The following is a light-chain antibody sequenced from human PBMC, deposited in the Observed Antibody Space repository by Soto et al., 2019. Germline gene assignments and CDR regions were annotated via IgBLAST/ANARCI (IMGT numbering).Light chain of an antibody. V-gene: IGLV6-57*04. CDR3: QSYDSSNHVV. CDR1: SGSIAGNY. CDR2: ENN. J-gene: IGLJ2*01. Sequence: NFMLTQPHSVSESPGKTVTISCTRSSGSIAGNYVQWYQQYPGSAPTSMIFENNQRPSGVPDRFSGSIDSSSNSASLTISGLKTEDEADYYCQSYDSSNHVVFGGGTKVTVL.